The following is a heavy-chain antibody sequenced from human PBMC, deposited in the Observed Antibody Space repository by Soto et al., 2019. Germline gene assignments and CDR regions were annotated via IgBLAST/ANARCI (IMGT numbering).Heavy chain of an antibody. D-gene: IGHD3-9*01. CDR1: GGSFSGYY. CDR2: INHSGST. V-gene: IGHV4-34*01. Sequence: PSEALSLTCAVYGGSFSGYYWIWIRQPPGKGLEWIGEINHSGSTNYNPSLKSRVTVSVDTSKNQFSLKLSSVPAADTAVYYCARNPPYYEIFTGYNYYYGMDVWGQGTTVAVSS. J-gene: IGHJ6*02. CDR3: ARNPPYYEIFTGYNYYYGMDV.